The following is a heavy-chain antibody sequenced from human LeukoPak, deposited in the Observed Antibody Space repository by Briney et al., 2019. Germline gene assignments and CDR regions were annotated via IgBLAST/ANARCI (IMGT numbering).Heavy chain of an antibody. V-gene: IGHV4-38-2*01. CDR3: ARLWGSGYYFAS. D-gene: IGHD7-27*01. J-gene: IGHJ4*02. CDR2: IWHSGTT. Sequence: PSETLSLTCVVSGYSISSGYYWGWLRQPPGKGLELIGSIWHSGTTYYNPSLKSRVTISVDTANNQFSLKMRCVTAADTAVFYCARLWGSGYYFASWGQGTLVTVSS. CDR1: GYSISSGYY.